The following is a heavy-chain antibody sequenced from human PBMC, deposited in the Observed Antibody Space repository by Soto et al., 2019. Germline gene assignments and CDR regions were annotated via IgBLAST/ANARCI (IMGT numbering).Heavy chain of an antibody. CDR2: ISSGSSTI. J-gene: IGHJ4*02. CDR3: ARPLHPYCSGGSCYFGY. CDR1: GFTVSYNY. D-gene: IGHD2-15*01. V-gene: IGHV3-48*02. Sequence: EVQLVESGGGLIQPGGSLRLSCAVSGFTVSYNYMNWVRQAPGKGLEWLSYISSGSSTIYYADSVKGRFTISRDNAKNSLYLQMNSLRDEDTAVYYCARPLHPYCSGGSCYFGYWGQGTLVTVSS.